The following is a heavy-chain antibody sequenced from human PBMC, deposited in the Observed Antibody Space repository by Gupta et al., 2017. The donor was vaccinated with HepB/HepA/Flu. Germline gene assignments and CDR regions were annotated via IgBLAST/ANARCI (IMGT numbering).Heavy chain of an antibody. J-gene: IGHJ4*02. CDR3: AREVAASGTADY. CDR1: GFTVSYNY. V-gene: IGHV3-66*01. Sequence: EVQLVESGGGLVQPGGSLRLSCAASGFTVSYNYLNWVRQAPGKGLEWVSVIYTGGDTYYADSVKGRFTISRDNSKNTLYLQMNRLRAEDTAVYYCAREVAASGTADYWGQGTLVTVSS. CDR2: IYTGGDT. D-gene: IGHD6-13*01.